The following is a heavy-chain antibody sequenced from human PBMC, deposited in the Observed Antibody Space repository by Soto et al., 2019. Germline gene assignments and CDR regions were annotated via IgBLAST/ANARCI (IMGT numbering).Heavy chain of an antibody. CDR3: ARSPRYYTPGGSPFDY. CDR1: SYVIESGHY. V-gene: IGHV4-38-2*01. CDR2: IYDSGTT. Sequence: PSETLSLTCVVSSYVIESGHYWGWVRQPPGKGLEWVGSIYDSGTTYYNPSLRSRVTISADTSKNQFSLSLTSVTAADTAVYYCARSPRYYTPGGSPFDYWGPGTMVTVSS. D-gene: IGHD3-3*01. J-gene: IGHJ4*03.